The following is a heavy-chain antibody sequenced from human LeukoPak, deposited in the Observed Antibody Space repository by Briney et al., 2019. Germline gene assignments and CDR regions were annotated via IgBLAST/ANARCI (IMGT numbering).Heavy chain of an antibody. CDR3: ARQYDSSGPFDY. CDR1: GGSISSYY. Sequence: PSETLSLTCTVSGGSISSYYWSWIRQPPGKGLEWIGYIYYSGSANYNPSLKSRVTISVDTSKNQFSLKLSSVTAADTAVYYCARQYDSSGPFDYWGQGTLVTVSS. V-gene: IGHV4-59*01. D-gene: IGHD3-22*01. CDR2: IYYSGSA. J-gene: IGHJ4*02.